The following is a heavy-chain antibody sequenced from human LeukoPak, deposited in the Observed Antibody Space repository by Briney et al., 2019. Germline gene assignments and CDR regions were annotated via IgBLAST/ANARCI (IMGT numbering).Heavy chain of an antibody. CDR2: ISSSGSII. D-gene: IGHD2-21*02. CDR1: GFTVSSNY. CDR3: AKDPNDF. Sequence: GGSLRLSCAASGFTVSSNYMTWVCQAPGKGLEWVSYISSSGSIIYYSDSVKGRFTISRDNAKNSLFLQMNSLTAEDTAVYYCAKDPNDFWGQGTLVTVSS. J-gene: IGHJ1*01. V-gene: IGHV3-48*03.